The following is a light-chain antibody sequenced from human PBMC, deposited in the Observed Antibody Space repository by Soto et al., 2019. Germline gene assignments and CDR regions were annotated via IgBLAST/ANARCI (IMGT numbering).Light chain of an antibody. CDR2: GAS. CDR3: QQYGSSPRT. V-gene: IGKV3-20*01. CDR1: QSVSNNY. J-gene: IGKJ1*01. Sequence: EIVLTQSPGTLSLSPGERATLSCRASQSVSNNYLAWYQQKPGQAPRLLIYGASSRATGIPDRFSGSGSGTDFTLTINRLEPEDFAVYYCQQYGSSPRTFGQGTKVEIK.